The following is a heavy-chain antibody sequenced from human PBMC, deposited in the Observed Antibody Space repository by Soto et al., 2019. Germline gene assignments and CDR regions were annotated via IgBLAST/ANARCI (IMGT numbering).Heavy chain of an antibody. J-gene: IGHJ4*02. Sequence: PSETLSLTCTVSGGYISSSSYYWGWIRQPPGKGLEWIGSIYYSGSTYYNPSLKSRVTISVDTSKNQFSLKLSSVTAADTAVYYCARPSGSYLYYFDYWGQGTLVTVSS. CDR1: GGYISSSSYY. CDR2: IYYSGST. D-gene: IGHD1-26*01. CDR3: ARPSGSYLYYFDY. V-gene: IGHV4-39*01.